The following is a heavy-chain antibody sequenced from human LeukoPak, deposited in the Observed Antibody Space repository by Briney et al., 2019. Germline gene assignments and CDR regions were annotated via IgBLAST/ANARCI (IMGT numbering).Heavy chain of an antibody. J-gene: IGHJ3*02. CDR3: ATDPWIQLWLGAFDI. CDR2: INSDGSST. D-gene: IGHD5-18*01. Sequence: PGGSLRLSCAASGFTFSSYWMHWVRQAPGKGLVWVSRINSDGSSTSYADSVKGRFTISRDNSKNTLYLQMNSLRAEDTAVYYCATDPWIQLWLGAFDIWGQGTMVTVSS. V-gene: IGHV3-74*01. CDR1: GFTFSSYW.